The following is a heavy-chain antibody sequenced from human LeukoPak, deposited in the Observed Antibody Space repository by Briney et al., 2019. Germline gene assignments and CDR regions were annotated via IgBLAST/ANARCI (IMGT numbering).Heavy chain of an antibody. J-gene: IGHJ4*02. Sequence: GGSLRLSCAVSGFTFSVYAMTWVRQAPGKGLEWVSSVPGSGGDTYYADSVKGRFTISRDNSKNTLYLQMTSLAADDTAIYYCVEAQFPTSHYIGDSWGQGTLVTVSS. CDR3: VEAQFPTSHYIGDS. CDR1: GFTFSVYA. CDR2: VPGSGGDT. V-gene: IGHV3-23*01. D-gene: IGHD2-15*01.